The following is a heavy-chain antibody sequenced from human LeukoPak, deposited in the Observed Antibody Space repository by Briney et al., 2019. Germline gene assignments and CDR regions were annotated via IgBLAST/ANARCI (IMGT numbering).Heavy chain of an antibody. CDR2: ISGYNGNT. J-gene: IGHJ4*02. CDR3: ARLIYDILTGYAIDY. Sequence: ASVKVSCKASGYTFTSYGISWARQAPGQGLEYMGWISGYNGNTQYAQNLQGRVTMTTDTSTTTAYMELRSLRSDDTAVYYCARLIYDILTGYAIDYWGQGTLVTVSS. V-gene: IGHV1-18*01. CDR1: GYTFTSYG. D-gene: IGHD3-9*01.